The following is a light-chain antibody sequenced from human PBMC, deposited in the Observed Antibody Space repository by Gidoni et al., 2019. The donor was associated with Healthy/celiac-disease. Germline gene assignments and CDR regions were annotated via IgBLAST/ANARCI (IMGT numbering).Light chain of an antibody. Sequence: DIQMTQSPSTLSASVGDRVTITCRASQSISSWLAWYQQKPGKAPKLLIYKASSFESGVPSRFSGSGSGTEFTLTISSLQPDDFATYYCQQYNSYSRTFXQGTKVEIK. CDR3: QQYNSYSRT. CDR1: QSISSW. CDR2: KAS. J-gene: IGKJ1*01. V-gene: IGKV1-5*03.